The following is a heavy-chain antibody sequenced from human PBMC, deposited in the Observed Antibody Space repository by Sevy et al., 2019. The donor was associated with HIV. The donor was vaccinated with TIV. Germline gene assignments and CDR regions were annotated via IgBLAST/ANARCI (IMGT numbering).Heavy chain of an antibody. Sequence: GGSLRLSCAASGFTFDDYAMHWVRQAPGKGLEWVSGISWNSGSIGYADSVKGRFTISRDNAKNSLYLQMNSLRAEDTALYYCAKASSEMMGDNRFDPWGQGTLVTVSS. J-gene: IGHJ5*02. CDR3: AKASSEMMGDNRFDP. CDR2: ISWNSGSI. V-gene: IGHV3-9*01. CDR1: GFTFDDYA. D-gene: IGHD3-16*01.